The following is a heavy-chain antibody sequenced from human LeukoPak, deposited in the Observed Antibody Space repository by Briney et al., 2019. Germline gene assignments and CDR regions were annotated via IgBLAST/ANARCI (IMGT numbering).Heavy chain of an antibody. D-gene: IGHD2-15*01. CDR3: VSVLAVVAVYFFS. CDR1: GHYISPEYY. Sequence: SETLSLTCDVAGHYISPEYYWGWIRQPPGKGLEWVASMYHSGDSYYNPSLKSRVTISVDTSKNQFSFKLDSVTASDTAAHPRVSVLAVVAVYFFSWGQGTLVTVSS. V-gene: IGHV4-38-2*01. CDR2: MYHSGDS. J-gene: IGHJ4*02.